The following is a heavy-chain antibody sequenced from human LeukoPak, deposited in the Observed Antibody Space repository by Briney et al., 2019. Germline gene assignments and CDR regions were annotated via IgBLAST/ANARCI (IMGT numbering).Heavy chain of an antibody. CDR2: ISSSSGYI. J-gene: IGHJ4*02. Sequence: GGSLRLSCAASGFTFSTYTMNWVRQAQGKGLEWVSSISSSSGYIYYADSVKGRFTISRDNAKSSLSLQMNSLRAEDTAVYYCARDPYDDYDYWGQGTLVTVSS. CDR3: ARDPYDDYDY. CDR1: GFTFSTYT. D-gene: IGHD4-17*01. V-gene: IGHV3-21*01.